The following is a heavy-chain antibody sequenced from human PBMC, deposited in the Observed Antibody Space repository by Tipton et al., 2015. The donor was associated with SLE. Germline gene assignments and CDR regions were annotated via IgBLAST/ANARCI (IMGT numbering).Heavy chain of an antibody. J-gene: IGHJ5*02. CDR2: IYYSGIT. D-gene: IGHD3-3*01. V-gene: IGHV4-59*08. CDR3: ARGGRSVLRFLEWPYREWFDP. Sequence: LRLSCTVSGGSISSYYWSWIRQPPGKGLEWIGYIYYSGITYYNPSLKSRVTISVDTSKNQFSLKLSSVTAADTAVYYCARGGRSVLRFLEWPYREWFDPWGQGTPVTVSS. CDR1: GGSISSYY.